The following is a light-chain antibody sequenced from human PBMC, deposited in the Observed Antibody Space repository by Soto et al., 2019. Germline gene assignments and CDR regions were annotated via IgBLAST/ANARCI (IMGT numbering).Light chain of an antibody. J-gene: IGLJ1*01. CDR2: EDS. CDR1: SSDVGGYNY. V-gene: IGLV2-14*01. CDR3: SSYTSSITPYV. Sequence: QSALTQPASVSGSPGQSITISCTGTSSDVGGYNYVSWYQQHPGTAPKLMIYEDSNRPSGVSNRFSGSKSGTTATLAISGLQAEDEADYYCSSYTSSITPYVFGTGTKVTVL.